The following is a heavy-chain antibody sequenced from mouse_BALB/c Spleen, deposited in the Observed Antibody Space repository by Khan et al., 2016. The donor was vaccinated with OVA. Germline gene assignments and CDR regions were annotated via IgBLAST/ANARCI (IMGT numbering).Heavy chain of an antibody. CDR2: ISTDNGNT. V-gene: IGHV1S137*01. CDR1: GYTFTDYA. Sequence: LEESGPEVVRPGVSVKISCTGSGYTFTDYAMHWVKQSHAKRLVWIGVISTDNGNTNYNQKFKGKATMTVDRSSNTVYMELARLTSDDSAIYYCARLTTYWGQGTLVTVSA. J-gene: IGHJ3*01. CDR3: ARLTTY.